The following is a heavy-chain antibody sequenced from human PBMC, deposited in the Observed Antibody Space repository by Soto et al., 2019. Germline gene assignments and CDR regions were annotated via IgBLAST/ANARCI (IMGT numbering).Heavy chain of an antibody. CDR3: AVICTLGYCRGGSCPLDY. Sequence: QLQLQESGSGLVKPSQTLSLTCAVSGGSISSGGYSWSWIRQPPGKGLEWIGYIYHSGSTYYNPSLKSRVTISVDRPKNQFSRKLSSVTAADTAVYYCAVICTLGYCRGGSCPLDYWGQGTLVTVSS. CDR1: GGSISSGGYS. J-gene: IGHJ4*02. V-gene: IGHV4-30-2*01. D-gene: IGHD2-15*01. CDR2: IYHSGST.